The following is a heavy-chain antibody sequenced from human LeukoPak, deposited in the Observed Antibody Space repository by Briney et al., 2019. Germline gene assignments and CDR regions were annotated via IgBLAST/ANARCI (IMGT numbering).Heavy chain of an antibody. CDR1: GYPFTGYY. D-gene: IGHD3-22*01. CDR2: INPNSGGT. Sequence: ASVKVSCKASGYPFTGYYMHWVRQAPGQGLEWMGWINPNSGGTNYAQKFQGRVTMTRDTSISTAYMELSRLRSDDTAVYYCARGSITMIVVVTLADFDYWGQGTLVTVSS. V-gene: IGHV1-2*02. CDR3: ARGSITMIVVVTLADFDY. J-gene: IGHJ4*02.